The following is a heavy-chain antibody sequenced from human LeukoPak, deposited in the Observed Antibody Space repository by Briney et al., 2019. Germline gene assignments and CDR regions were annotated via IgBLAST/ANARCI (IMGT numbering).Heavy chain of an antibody. CDR3: AREGGPYRPLDY. CDR2: VHLSGRT. J-gene: IGHJ4*02. V-gene: IGHV4-30-2*01. CDR1: GDSINSAAYY. Sequence: PSQTLSLTCTVSGDSINSAAYYWSWIRQPPGEGLEWIGEVHLSGRTNYNPSLESRVTMSVDMSENHISLKLTSVTAADTAVYYCAREGGPYRPLDYSGQGTLVTVSS.